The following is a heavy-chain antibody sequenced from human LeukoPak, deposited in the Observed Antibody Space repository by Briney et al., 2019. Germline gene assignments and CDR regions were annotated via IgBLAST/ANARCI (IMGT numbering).Heavy chain of an antibody. CDR2: ISSSSSYI. D-gene: IGHD3-10*01. CDR1: GFTFSSYW. CDR3: ARDRRITMVRGADAFDI. V-gene: IGHV3-21*01. J-gene: IGHJ3*02. Sequence: GGSLRLSCAASGFTFSSYWMHWVRQALGKGLEWVSSISSSSSYIYYADSVKGRFTISRDNAKNSLYLQMNSLRAEDTAVYYCARDRRITMVRGADAFDIWGQGTMVTVSS.